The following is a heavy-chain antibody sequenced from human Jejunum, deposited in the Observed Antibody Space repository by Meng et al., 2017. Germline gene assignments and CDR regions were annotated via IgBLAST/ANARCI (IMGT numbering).Heavy chain of an antibody. J-gene: IGHJ3*02. CDR1: GFIFSNYA. CDR2: ISGTGDYT. V-gene: IGHV3-23*01. Sequence: GESLKISCAASGFIFSNYAMTWVRQAPGKGLEWVSAISGTGDYTYSAESVKGRFTISRDNSKNTLYMQLSSLRAEDTAIYYCATGAFTGESDCFDIWGQGTMVTVSS. CDR3: ATGAFTGESDCFDI. D-gene: IGHD7-27*01.